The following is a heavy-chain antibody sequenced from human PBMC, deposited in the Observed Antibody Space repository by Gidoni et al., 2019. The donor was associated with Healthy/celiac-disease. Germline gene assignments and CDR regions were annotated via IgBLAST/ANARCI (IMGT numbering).Heavy chain of an antibody. CDR3: ARGYCTNGVCLILKIFDY. Sequence: QVQLQQWGAGLLKPSETLSLTCAVYGGSFSVYYWSWIRPPPGKGLEWIGEINHSGSTNYNPSLKSRVTISVDTSKNQFSLKLSSVTAADTAVYYCARGYCTNGVCLILKIFDYWGQGTLVTVSS. D-gene: IGHD2-8*01. CDR2: INHSGST. J-gene: IGHJ4*02. V-gene: IGHV4-34*01. CDR1: GGSFSVYY.